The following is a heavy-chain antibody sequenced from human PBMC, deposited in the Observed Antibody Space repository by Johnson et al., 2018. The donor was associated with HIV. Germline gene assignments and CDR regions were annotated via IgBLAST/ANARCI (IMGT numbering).Heavy chain of an antibody. Sequence: VQLVESGGGLVKPGESLRVSCAASGFAFSDAWMSWVRQAPGKGLEWVGHIKREIDGGTTDYAAPVKGRFTISRDDSKNALYLQMNSLKTDDTAVYYCARENYRRRDAFDVWGQGTMVTVSS. V-gene: IGHV3-15*01. CDR2: IKREIDGGTT. D-gene: IGHD1-7*01. J-gene: IGHJ3*01. CDR3: ARENYRRRDAFDV. CDR1: GFAFSDAW.